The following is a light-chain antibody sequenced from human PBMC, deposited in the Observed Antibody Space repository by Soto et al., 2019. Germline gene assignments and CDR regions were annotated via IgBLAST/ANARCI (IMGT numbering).Light chain of an antibody. J-gene: IGLJ1*01. V-gene: IGLV2-14*01. CDR3: SSYTSSSLPYV. CDR1: SSDVGGYNY. Sequence: QSALTRPASVSGSPGQSITISCTGTSSDVGGYNYVSWYQQHPGQAPKLMIYDVSNRPSGVSNRFSGSKSGNTASLTISGLQAEDEADYYCSSYTSSSLPYVFGTGTKVTVL. CDR2: DVS.